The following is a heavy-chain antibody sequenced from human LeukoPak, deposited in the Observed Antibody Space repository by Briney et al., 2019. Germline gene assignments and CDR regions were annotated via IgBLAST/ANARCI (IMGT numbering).Heavy chain of an antibody. V-gene: IGHV3-30*04. CDR3: ARGYSSGWSNWFDP. CDR2: ISYDGSNK. J-gene: IGHJ5*02. CDR1: GFTFSSYA. D-gene: IGHD6-19*01. Sequence: GRSLRLSCAASGFTFSSYAMHWVRQAPGKGLEWVAVISYDGSNKYYADSVKGRFTISRDNSKNTLYLQMNSLRAEDTALYYCARGYSSGWSNWFDPWGQGTLVTVSS.